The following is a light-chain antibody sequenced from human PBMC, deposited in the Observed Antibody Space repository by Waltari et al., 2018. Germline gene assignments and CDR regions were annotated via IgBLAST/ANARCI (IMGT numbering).Light chain of an antibody. J-gene: IGKJ1*01. CDR3: MQALQTPPT. CDR1: QSLLHSNGYNY. CDR2: LGS. V-gene: IGKV2-28*01. Sequence: DIVMTQSPLSLPVTPGEPASISCRSSQSLLHSNGYNYLDWYLQKPGQSPQPRIYLGSNRASGVPDRFSGSGSGTDFTLKISRVEAEDVGVYYCMQALQTPPTFGQGTKVEIK.